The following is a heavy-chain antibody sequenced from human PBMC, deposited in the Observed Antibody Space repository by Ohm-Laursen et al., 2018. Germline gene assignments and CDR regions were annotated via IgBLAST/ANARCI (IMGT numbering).Heavy chain of an antibody. D-gene: IGHD3-10*01. V-gene: IGHV4-38-2*01. CDR1: GYSISSDNY. Sequence: SETLSLTCAVFGYSISSDNYWGWVRQPPGEGLEWIGSISHRGDSYYNPSLRSRVTMSVDTSKNQFSLKLNSLIAADTAVYYCARHYGSGTYPIDHWGQGTLVTVSS. CDR2: ISHRGDS. J-gene: IGHJ4*02. CDR3: ARHYGSGTYPIDH.